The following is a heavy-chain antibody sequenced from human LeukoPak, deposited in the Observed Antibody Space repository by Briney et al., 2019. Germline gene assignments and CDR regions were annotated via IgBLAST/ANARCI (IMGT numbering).Heavy chain of an antibody. CDR2: IYSSGST. D-gene: IGHD2-2*01. CDR1: GGSISSSNYY. V-gene: IGHV4-39*01. Sequence: SETLSLTCAVSGGSISSSNYYWGWIRQPPGKGLEWIGSIYSSGSTYYNSSLKSRVTISVDTSKNHFSLKLSSVTAADTAMYYCARHQRVAPAATGGDWFDPWGQGTLVTVSS. CDR3: ARHQRVAPAATGGDWFDP. J-gene: IGHJ5*02.